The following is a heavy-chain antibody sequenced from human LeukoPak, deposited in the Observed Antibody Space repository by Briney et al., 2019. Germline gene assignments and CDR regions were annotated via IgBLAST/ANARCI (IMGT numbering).Heavy chain of an antibody. CDR1: GFTFSNYA. J-gene: IGHJ4*02. Sequence: KTGGSLRLSCVDSGFTFSNYAMNWVRQAPGKGLEWVSSISSSSSYIYYAESVRGRFTISRDNAKNSLYLQMNSLRAEDTAVYYYASTITMVRGRFDYWGQGTLVTVSS. D-gene: IGHD3-10*01. CDR2: ISSSSSYI. V-gene: IGHV3-21*01. CDR3: ASTITMVRGRFDY.